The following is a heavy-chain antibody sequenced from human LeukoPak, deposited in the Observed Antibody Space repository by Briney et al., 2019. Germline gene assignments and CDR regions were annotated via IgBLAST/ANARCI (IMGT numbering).Heavy chain of an antibody. Sequence: GASVKVSCKASGYTFTGYYMHWVRQAPGQGLEWMGWINPNSGGTTYAQKFQGRVTMTRDTSISTAYMELSRLRSDDTAVYYCAREGRGSSSWFTKNFDYWGQGTLVTVSS. D-gene: IGHD6-13*01. V-gene: IGHV1-2*02. J-gene: IGHJ4*02. CDR3: AREGRGSSSWFTKNFDY. CDR2: INPNSGGT. CDR1: GYTFTGYY.